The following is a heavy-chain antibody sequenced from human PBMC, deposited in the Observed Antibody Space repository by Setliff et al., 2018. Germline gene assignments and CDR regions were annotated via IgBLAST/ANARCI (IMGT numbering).Heavy chain of an antibody. CDR2: ISYSGTP. V-gene: IGHV4-39*07. Sequence: SETLSLTCTVSDDSFTSSRYYWGWIRQAPGSGLEWIGSISYSGTPYYNASVESRVTISKDTSKNQFSLRLNSVSAADTAVYYCARGSEYYYGSGTIDSWGQGTLVTVSS. D-gene: IGHD3-10*01. J-gene: IGHJ4*02. CDR1: DDSFTSSRYY. CDR3: ARGSEYYYGSGTIDS.